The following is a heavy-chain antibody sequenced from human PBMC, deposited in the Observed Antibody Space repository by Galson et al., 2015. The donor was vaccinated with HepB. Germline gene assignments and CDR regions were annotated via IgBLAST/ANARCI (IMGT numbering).Heavy chain of an antibody. CDR2: FDPEDGET. J-gene: IGHJ4*02. CDR1: GYTLTELS. Sequence: SVKVSCKVSGYTLTELSMHWVRQAPGKGLEWMGGFDPEDGETIYAQKFQGRVTMTEDTSTDTAYMELSSLRSEDTAVYYCATLYCSSTSCSMFDYWGQGTLVTVSS. V-gene: IGHV1-24*01. D-gene: IGHD2-2*01. CDR3: ATLYCSSTSCSMFDY.